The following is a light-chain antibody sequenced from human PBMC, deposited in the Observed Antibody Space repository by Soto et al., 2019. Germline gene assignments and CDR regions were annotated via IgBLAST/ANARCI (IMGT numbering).Light chain of an antibody. Sequence: DIQVTQSPSSLSASVGDRVTITCRASQSIRSYLNWYQQKPGKAPNLLIYTASSLHSGVPSRFSGSGSGTDFALIISGLQPEDFATYYCQQSYSTPYTFGPGTKLEIK. V-gene: IGKV1-39*01. J-gene: IGKJ2*01. CDR2: TAS. CDR1: QSIRSY. CDR3: QQSYSTPYT.